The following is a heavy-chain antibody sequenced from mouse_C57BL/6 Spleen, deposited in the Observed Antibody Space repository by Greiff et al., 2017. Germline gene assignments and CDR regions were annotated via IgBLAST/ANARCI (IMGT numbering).Heavy chain of an antibody. CDR1: GFTFSDYG. J-gene: IGHJ4*01. Sequence: EVQGVESGGGLVKPGGSLKLSCAASGFTFSDYGMHWVRQAPEKGLEWVAYISSGSSTIDYADTVKGGFTISRDNAKNTLFLQMTSLRSEDTAMYYCARRTTVVGGYAMDYWGQGTSVTVSS. D-gene: IGHD1-1*01. CDR2: ISSGSSTI. V-gene: IGHV5-17*01. CDR3: ARRTTVVGGYAMDY.